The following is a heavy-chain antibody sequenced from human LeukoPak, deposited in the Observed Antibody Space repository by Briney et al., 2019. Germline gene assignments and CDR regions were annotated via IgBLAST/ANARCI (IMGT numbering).Heavy chain of an antibody. D-gene: IGHD5-24*01. CDR2: IYSSGGT. V-gene: IGHV4-59*01. J-gene: IGHJ4*02. CDR3: SREGRWLQLGFDY. CDR1: GASMSSFY. Sequence: SETLSLTCTVSGASMSSFYWSWIRQSPGKGLEWIGYIYSSGGTNYNPSLKSRVTISVDTSKSQFSLKLGSVTAADTAVYFCSREGRWLQLGFDYWGRGTLVTVSS.